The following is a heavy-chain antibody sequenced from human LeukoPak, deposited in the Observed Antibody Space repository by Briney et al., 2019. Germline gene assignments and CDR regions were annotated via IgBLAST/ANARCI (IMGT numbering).Heavy chain of an antibody. CDR2: INPSGGST. CDR1: GYTFTSYY. V-gene: IGHV1-46*01. Sequence: ASVKVSCKASGYTFTSYYMHWVRQAPGQGLEWMGIINPSGGSTSYAQKFQGRVTMTRDTSTSTVYMELSSLRAEDTAVYYCARDYDFGGPYYYYGMDVWGQGTTVTVSS. D-gene: IGHD3-3*01. CDR3: ARDYDFGGPYYYYGMDV. J-gene: IGHJ6*02.